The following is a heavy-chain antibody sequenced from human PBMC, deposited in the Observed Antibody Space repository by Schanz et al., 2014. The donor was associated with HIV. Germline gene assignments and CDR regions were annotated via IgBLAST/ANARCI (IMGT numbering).Heavy chain of an antibody. CDR1: GFTFGTKW. V-gene: IGHV3-74*02. CDR2: ITPDGSVT. Sequence: VQLVESGGGVVQPGRSLRLSCAGSGFTFGTKWMYWVRQGPGKGLAWVSYITPDGSVTYADSVKGRFTTSRDSSKNTLFLQMNSLRVEDTATYYCRVFMGAFEVWGQGTMVTVSS. CDR3: RVFMGAFEV. J-gene: IGHJ3*01. D-gene: IGHD6-13*01.